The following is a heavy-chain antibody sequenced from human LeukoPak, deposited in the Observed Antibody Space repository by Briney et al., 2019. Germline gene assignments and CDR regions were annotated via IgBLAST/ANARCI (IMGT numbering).Heavy chain of an antibody. CDR2: INHSGST. Sequence: SETLSLTCTVSGGSISSSSYYWGWIRQPPGKGLEWIGEINHSGSTNYNPSLKSRVTISVDTSKNQFSLKLSSVTAADTAVYYCARGGYYYDSSGSNPYYMDVWGKGTTVTISS. CDR1: GGSISSSSYY. CDR3: ARGGYYYDSSGSNPYYMDV. J-gene: IGHJ6*03. V-gene: IGHV4-39*07. D-gene: IGHD3-22*01.